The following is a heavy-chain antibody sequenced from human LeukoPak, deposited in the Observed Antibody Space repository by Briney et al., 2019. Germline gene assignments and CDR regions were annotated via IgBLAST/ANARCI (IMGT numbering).Heavy chain of an antibody. V-gene: IGHV1-2*02. D-gene: IGHD6-13*01. Sequence: GASVKVSCKASGYTFTGYYMHWVRQAPGQGLEWMGWINPNSGGTNYAQKFQGRVTMTRDTSISTAYMELSRLRSDDTAVYYCARAGTERYSSSWYGPDYYGMDVWGQGTTVTVSS. CDR3: ARAGTERYSSSWYGPDYYGMDV. CDR2: INPNSGGT. J-gene: IGHJ6*02. CDR1: GYTFTGYY.